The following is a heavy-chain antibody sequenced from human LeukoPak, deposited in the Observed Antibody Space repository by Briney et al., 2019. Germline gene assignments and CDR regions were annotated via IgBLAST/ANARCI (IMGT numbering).Heavy chain of an antibody. Sequence: GGSLRLSCAASGFSFSSYAMHWVRQAPGKGLEWVAVTSYDGSIKYYADSVRGRFTISRDKSKNTLYLQMNSLRPEDTAVYYCAREGYSGFLDHEDYWGQGTLVTVSS. CDR2: TSYDGSIK. D-gene: IGHD5-12*01. V-gene: IGHV3-30-3*01. CDR1: GFSFSSYA. CDR3: AREGYSGFLDHEDY. J-gene: IGHJ4*02.